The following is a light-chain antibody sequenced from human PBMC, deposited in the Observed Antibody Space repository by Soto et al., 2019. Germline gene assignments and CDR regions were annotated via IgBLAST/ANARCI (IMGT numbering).Light chain of an antibody. J-gene: IGLJ1*01. CDR1: SSNIGVGYT. V-gene: IGLV1-40*01. CDR2: GNS. Sequence: QSVLTQPPSVPGAPGQRVTISCSGSSSNIGVGYTVHWYQQLPGTAPKLLIYGNSNRPSGVPDRFSGSKSGTSASLAITGLQTEDEADYYCQSYDSSLSGLVFGTGTKLTVL. CDR3: QSYDSSLSGLV.